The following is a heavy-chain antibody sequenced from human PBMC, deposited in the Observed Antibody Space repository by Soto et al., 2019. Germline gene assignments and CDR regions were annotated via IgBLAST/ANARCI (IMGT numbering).Heavy chain of an antibody. D-gene: IGHD2-21*02. Sequence: QVQLQESGPGLVKPSQTLSLTCTVSGGAIRSGGYYWSWIRQHPGKGLEWIGYIYYSGSTYYNPPLTSRVSISVDTSKNQFSLKLSSVTAADTAVYYCARVCGGDCRHGMDVWGQGTTVTVSS. CDR3: ARVCGGDCRHGMDV. CDR2: IYYSGST. CDR1: GGAIRSGGYY. V-gene: IGHV4-31*03. J-gene: IGHJ6*02.